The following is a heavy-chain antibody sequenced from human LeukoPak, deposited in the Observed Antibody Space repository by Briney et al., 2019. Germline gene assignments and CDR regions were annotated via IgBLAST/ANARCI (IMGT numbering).Heavy chain of an antibody. D-gene: IGHD6-19*01. CDR2: INTDGRST. J-gene: IGHJ4*02. Sequence: PRARLRLSCAASGFSFSSYWMHWVRQAPGRGLEWVSRINTDGRSTSYGASVMGRFTISRDNAKNTLYLQMNSLRAEDTAVYYCARPVGDSSGWGFFDYWGQGTLVTVSS. CDR1: GFSFSSYW. CDR3: ARPVGDSSGWGFFDY. V-gene: IGHV3-74*01.